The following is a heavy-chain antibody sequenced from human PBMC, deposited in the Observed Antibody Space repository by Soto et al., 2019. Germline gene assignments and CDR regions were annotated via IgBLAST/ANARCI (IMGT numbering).Heavy chain of an antibody. D-gene: IGHD2-2*01. V-gene: IGHV3-48*03. Sequence: GGSLRLSCAASRFTFSTYAMNWVRQAPGKCLEWVSYISTSCSTVYYADSVKCRCTISRDNSRNSLYLQMNSLRDDDTALYYCVRYCSTTLCNGVATRTFDYWGQGTLVTVAS. CDR1: RFTFSTYA. J-gene: IGHJ4*02. CDR2: ISTSCSTV. CDR3: VRYCSTTLCNGVATRTFDY.